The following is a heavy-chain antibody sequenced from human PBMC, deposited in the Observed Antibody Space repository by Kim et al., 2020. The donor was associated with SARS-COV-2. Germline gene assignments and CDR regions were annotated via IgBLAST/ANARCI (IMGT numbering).Heavy chain of an antibody. J-gene: IGHJ3*02. CDR2: IYHSGST. CDR1: GYSISSGYY. Sequence: SETLSLTCTVSGYSISSGYYWGWIRQPPGKGLEWIGSIYHSGSTYYNPSLKSRVTISVDTSKNQFSLKLSSVTAADTAVYYCARAAVRGVFWHAFDIWG. V-gene: IGHV4-38-2*02. CDR3: ARAAVRGVFWHAFDI. D-gene: IGHD3-10*01.